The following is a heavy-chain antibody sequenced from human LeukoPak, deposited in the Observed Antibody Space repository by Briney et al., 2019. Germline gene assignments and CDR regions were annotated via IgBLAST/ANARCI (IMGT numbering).Heavy chain of an antibody. CDR2: IYYSGST. CDR3: ARVGYSGYDSHYYYGMDV. CDR1: GGSISSGDYY. V-gene: IGHV4-30-4*01. D-gene: IGHD5-12*01. J-gene: IGHJ6*04. Sequence: SETLSLTCTVSGGSISSGDYYWSWIRQPPGKGLGWIGYIYYSGSTYYNPSLKSRVTISVDTSKNQFSLKLSSVTAADTAVYYCARVGYSGYDSHYYYGMDVWGKGTTVTVSS.